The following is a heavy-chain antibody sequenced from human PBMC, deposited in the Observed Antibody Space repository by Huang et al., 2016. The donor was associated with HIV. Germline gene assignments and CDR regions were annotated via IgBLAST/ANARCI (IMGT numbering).Heavy chain of an antibody. CDR3: ATGFDVFFDF. Sequence: QVQLVQSRAEVKKPGASVKVSCKVSEYTLTELSIHWVRQPPGKGLEWMGGLDPENGETIYAQKFQGRVTMTEDTSTETAFMELSGLRPEDTAVYYCATGFDVFFDFWGQGTLVTVSS. CDR1: EYTLTELS. CDR2: LDPENGET. J-gene: IGHJ4*02. D-gene: IGHD3-9*01. V-gene: IGHV1-24*01.